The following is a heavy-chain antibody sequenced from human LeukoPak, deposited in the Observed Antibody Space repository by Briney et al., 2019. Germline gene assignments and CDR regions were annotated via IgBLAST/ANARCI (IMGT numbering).Heavy chain of an antibody. CDR1: GFTFSSRW. Sequence: GGSLRLSCTASGFTFSSRWMTWVRQPPGKGLEWVANIMEDGSVKYYVDSVKGRFTISRDNTKNVLYLQMNSLRADDTAVYFCARDSTWLLDYWGQGTLITVSS. CDR3: ARDSTWLLDY. D-gene: IGHD6-19*01. CDR2: IMEDGSVK. V-gene: IGHV3-7*03. J-gene: IGHJ4*02.